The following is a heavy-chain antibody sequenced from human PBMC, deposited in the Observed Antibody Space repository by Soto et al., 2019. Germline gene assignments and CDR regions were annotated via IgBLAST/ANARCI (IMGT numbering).Heavy chain of an antibody. CDR2: IVPIVDTS. Sequence: QVQLVQSGAEVRQPASSVKVSCKTSGGTFSSYAISWVRQAPGQGLEWMGGIVPIVDTSTYAQKFQGRVTSTAGESTSTVYMELSSLRSDDTAVYYCVRVVAIPGYPDNWGQGPLVTVSS. CDR3: VRVVAIPGYPDN. D-gene: IGHD5-12*01. J-gene: IGHJ4*02. CDR1: GGTFSSYA. V-gene: IGHV1-69*12.